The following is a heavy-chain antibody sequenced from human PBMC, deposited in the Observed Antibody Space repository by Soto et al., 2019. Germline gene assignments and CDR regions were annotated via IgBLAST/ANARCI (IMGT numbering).Heavy chain of an antibody. V-gene: IGHV1-69*01. CDR3: ARTSAHSSTWPFDY. J-gene: IGHJ4*02. Sequence: PGQGLERMGGIIPIFGTANYAQKFQGRVTITADESTSTAYMELSSLTSEDTALYYCARTSAHSSTWPFDYWGQGTLVTVSS. D-gene: IGHD6-13*01. CDR2: IIPIFGTA.